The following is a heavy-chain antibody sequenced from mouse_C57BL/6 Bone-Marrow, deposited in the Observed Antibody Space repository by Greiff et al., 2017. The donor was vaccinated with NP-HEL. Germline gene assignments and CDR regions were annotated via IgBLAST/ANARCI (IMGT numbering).Heavy chain of an antibody. Sequence: QVQLQQPGAELVKPGASVKLSCKASGYTFTSYWMHWVKQRPGRGLEWIGRIAPNSGGTKYNEKFKSKATLTVDKPSSTAYMQLSSLTSEDSAVYYCARGGIYYGPWFAYWGQGTLVTVSA. CDR3: ARGGIYYGPWFAY. CDR2: IAPNSGGT. J-gene: IGHJ3*01. V-gene: IGHV1-72*01. D-gene: IGHD2-1*01. CDR1: GYTFTSYW.